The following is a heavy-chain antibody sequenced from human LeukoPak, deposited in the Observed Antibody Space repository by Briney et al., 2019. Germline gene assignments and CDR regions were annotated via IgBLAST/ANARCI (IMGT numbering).Heavy chain of an antibody. V-gene: IGHV3-21*01. Sequence: PGGSLRLSCAASGFLFSSYSMNWVRQAPGKGLEWVSSITSSSSNIYYADSVKGRFTISRDNAKNSLYLQMDSLRAEDTAVYYCARDIPTYYMDVWGKGTTVTVSS. J-gene: IGHJ6*03. CDR1: GFLFSSYS. CDR3: ARDIPTYYMDV. CDR2: ITSSSSNI.